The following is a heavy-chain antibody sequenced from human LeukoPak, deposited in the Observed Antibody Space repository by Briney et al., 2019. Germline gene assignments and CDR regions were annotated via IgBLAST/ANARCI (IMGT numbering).Heavy chain of an antibody. V-gene: IGHV3-30*04. CDR3: AREKVGAIDY. D-gene: IGHD1-26*01. CDR2: ISNDGRRT. CDR1: GFTFSDYV. J-gene: IGHJ4*02. Sequence: GGSLRLSCAASGFTFSDYVIHWVRQAPGKGLEWVAVISNDGRRTYYADSLKGRFTISRDNSKNTVYLQVSSLRAEDTAVYYCAREKVGAIDYRGQGTLVTVS.